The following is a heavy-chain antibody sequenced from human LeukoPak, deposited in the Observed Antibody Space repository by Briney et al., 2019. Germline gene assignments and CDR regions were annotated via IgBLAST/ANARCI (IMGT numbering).Heavy chain of an antibody. J-gene: IGHJ6*03. D-gene: IGHD6-19*01. CDR3: ARDRSGSSGWYPYYYYMDV. CDR1: GYTFTSYG. Sequence: ASVKVSCKASGYTFTSYGISWVRQAPGQGLEWMGWISAYNGNTNYAQKLQGRVTMTTDTSTSTAYMELRSLRSDDTAVYYCARDRSGSSGWYPYYYYMDVWAKGPRSPSP. V-gene: IGHV1-18*01. CDR2: ISAYNGNT.